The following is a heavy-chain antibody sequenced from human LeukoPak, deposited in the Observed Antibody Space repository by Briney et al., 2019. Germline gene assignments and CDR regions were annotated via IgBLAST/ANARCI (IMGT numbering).Heavy chain of an antibody. J-gene: IGHJ4*02. CDR3: ARAGWYRFDY. CDR1: GFTLSSYW. CDR2: INSDGSTI. Sequence: GGSLRLSCTVSGFTLSSYWMHWVGKVPGKGLAWVSRINSDGSTINYADSVKGRFTISRDNARNTLYLQMNSLRGEDTAVYYCARAGWYRFDYWGQGTLVTVSS. D-gene: IGHD6-19*01. V-gene: IGHV3-74*01.